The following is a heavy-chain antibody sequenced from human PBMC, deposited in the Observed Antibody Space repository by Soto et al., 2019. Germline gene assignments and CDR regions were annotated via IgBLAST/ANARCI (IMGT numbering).Heavy chain of an antibody. Sequence: GGSLRLSXAASGFTFGSYAMHWVRQAPGKGLEWVAVISYDGSNKYYADSVKGRFTISRDNSKNTLYLQMNSLRAEDTAVYYCAREGATYYYDSSGSYPDYWGQGTLVTVSS. CDR3: AREGATYYYDSSGSYPDY. J-gene: IGHJ4*02. V-gene: IGHV3-30-3*01. CDR2: ISYDGSNK. CDR1: GFTFGSYA. D-gene: IGHD3-22*01.